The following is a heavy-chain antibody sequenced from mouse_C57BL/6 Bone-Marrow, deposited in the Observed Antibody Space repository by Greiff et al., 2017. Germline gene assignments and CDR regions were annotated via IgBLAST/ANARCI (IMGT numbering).Heavy chain of an antibody. CDR1: GYTFTEYT. CDR2: FYPGSGSI. J-gene: IGHJ3*01. Sequence: VQLQQSGAELVKPGASVKLSCKASGYTFTEYTIHWVKQRSGQGLEWIGWFYPGSGSIKYNGKLKDKATLTADKSTSTVYMEISRLTAEDSAVYFWARHEEGIYYGVFTYWGQGTLVTVSA. CDR3: ARHEEGIYYGVFTY. V-gene: IGHV1-62-2*01. D-gene: IGHD2-13*01.